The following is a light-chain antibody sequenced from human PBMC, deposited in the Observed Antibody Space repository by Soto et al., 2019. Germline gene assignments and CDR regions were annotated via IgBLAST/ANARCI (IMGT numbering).Light chain of an antibody. CDR2: YAS. CDR1: QSIGNY. CDR3: QQRSDWPPLT. V-gene: IGKV3-11*01. Sequence: EIVLTQSPVTLSLSPGERATLSCRASQSIGNYLAWYQQQAGQAPRLVIYYASKRATGIPARFSGSGSGTDLTLTISSLETEDFAVYYCQQRSDWPPLTFGGGTKVEIK. J-gene: IGKJ4*01.